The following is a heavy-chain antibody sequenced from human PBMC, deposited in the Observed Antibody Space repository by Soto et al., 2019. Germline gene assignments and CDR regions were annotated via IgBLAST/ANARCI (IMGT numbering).Heavy chain of an antibody. D-gene: IGHD3-10*01. V-gene: IGHV3-15*07. CDR2: IKSKTDGGTT. J-gene: IGHJ6*02. CDR1: GFTFSNAW. CDR3: TTHTILWCGDFSTFPPKTEILRASYGMDV. Sequence: GGSLRLSCAASGFTFSNAWMDWVRQAPGKGLEWVGRIKSKTDGGTTDYAAPVKGRFTISRDDSKNTLYLQMNSLKTEDTAVYYCTTHTILWCGDFSTFPPKTEILRASYGMDVWAQGTTVTVSS.